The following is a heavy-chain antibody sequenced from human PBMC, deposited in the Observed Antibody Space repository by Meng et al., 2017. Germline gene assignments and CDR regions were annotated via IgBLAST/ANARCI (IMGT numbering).Heavy chain of an antibody. CDR2: IYHSGST. V-gene: IGHV4-4*02. CDR1: GGSISSSNW. J-gene: IGHJ4*02. D-gene: IGHD3-22*01. CDR3: ARFLYYYDSSGYAED. Sequence: GQVQESGPGLVKPSGTLALTCAVSGGSISSSNWWSWVRQPPGKGLEWIGEIYHSGSTNYNPSLKSRVTISVDKSKNQFSLKLSSVTAADTAVYYCARFLYYYDSSGYAEDWGQGTLVTVSS.